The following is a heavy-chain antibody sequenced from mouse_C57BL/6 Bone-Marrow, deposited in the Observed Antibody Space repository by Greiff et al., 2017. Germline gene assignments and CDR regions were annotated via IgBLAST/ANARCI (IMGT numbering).Heavy chain of an antibody. J-gene: IGHJ4*01. Sequence: EVKLMESEGGLVQPGSSMKLSCPASGFTFSDYYMAWVRQVPEKGLEWVANINYDGSSTYYLDSLKSRFIISRDNAKNILYLQMSSLKSEDTATXYCARQGIYYGKDYSIDYWGQGTSVTVSS. CDR3: ARQGIYYGKDYSIDY. CDR2: INYDGSST. V-gene: IGHV5-16*01. D-gene: IGHD2-1*01. CDR1: GFTFSDYY.